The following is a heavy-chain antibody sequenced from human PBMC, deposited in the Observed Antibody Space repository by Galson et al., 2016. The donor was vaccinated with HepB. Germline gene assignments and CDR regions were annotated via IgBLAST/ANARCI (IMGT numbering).Heavy chain of an antibody. Sequence: SLRLSCAASGFIFSDFGMHWVRQAPGKGLEWVAFIGWDGNEKHYGDSVRGRFTISRDNSKNTLSLEMNSLSAEDTALYYCARAPPLPTTVGGYDSWGQGTVVTVSS. J-gene: IGHJ4*02. V-gene: IGHV3-30*02. CDR3: ARAPPLPTTVGGYDS. CDR2: IGWDGNEK. CDR1: GFIFSDFG. D-gene: IGHD1-14*01.